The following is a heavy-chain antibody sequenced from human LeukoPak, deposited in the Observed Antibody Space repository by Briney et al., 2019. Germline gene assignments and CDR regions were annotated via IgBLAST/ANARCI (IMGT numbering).Heavy chain of an antibody. CDR3: ARDAPVPEWELNDAFDI. Sequence: GGSLRLSCAASGFTFSSYGMHWVRQAPGKGLEWVAFKRYDGSNKYYADSVKGRFTISRDNSKNTLYLQMNSLRAEDTAVYYCARDAPVPEWELNDAFDIWGQGTMVTVSS. CDR1: GFTFSSYG. J-gene: IGHJ3*02. V-gene: IGHV3-30*02. D-gene: IGHD1-26*01. CDR2: KRYDGSNK.